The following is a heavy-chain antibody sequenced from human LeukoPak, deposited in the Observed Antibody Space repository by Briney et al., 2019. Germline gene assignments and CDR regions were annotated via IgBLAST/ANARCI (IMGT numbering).Heavy chain of an antibody. J-gene: IGHJ6*02. Sequence: GRSLRLSCAASGFTFDDYAMHWVRRAPGKGLEWVSGISWNSGSIGYADSVKDRFTISRDNAKNSLYLQMNSLRAEDTALYYCAKVISSSTSWYYGMDVWGQGTTVTVSS. D-gene: IGHD2-2*01. CDR1: GFTFDDYA. CDR2: ISWNSGSI. CDR3: AKVISSSTSWYYGMDV. V-gene: IGHV3-9*01.